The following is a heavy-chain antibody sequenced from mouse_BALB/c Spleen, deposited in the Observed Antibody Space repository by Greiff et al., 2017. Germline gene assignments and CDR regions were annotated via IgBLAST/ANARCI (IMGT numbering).Heavy chain of an antibody. J-gene: IGHJ3*01. CDR1: GYTFTSYW. V-gene: IGHV1-7*01. D-gene: IGHD2-9*01. CDR2: INPSTGYT. Sequence: VQLQQSGAELAKPGASVKMSCKASGYTFTSYWMHWVKQRPGQGLEWIGYINPSTGYTEYNQKFKDKATLTADKSSSTAYMQLSSLTSEDSAVYYCARSSYGYPFAYWGQGTLVTVSA. CDR3: ARSSYGYPFAY.